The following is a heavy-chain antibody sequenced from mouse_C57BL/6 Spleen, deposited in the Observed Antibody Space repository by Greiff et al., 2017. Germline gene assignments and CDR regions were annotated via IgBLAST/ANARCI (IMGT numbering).Heavy chain of an antibody. CDR3: ERSYYGITSLALDY. V-gene: IGHV1-61*01. CDR1: GYTFTSYW. Sequence: VQLQQPGAELVRPGSSVKLSCKASGYTFTSYWMDWVKQRPGQGLEWIGNIYPSDSETHYNQKFKDKATLTVDKSSSTAYMQLSSLTSEDSAVYYCERSYYGITSLALDYWGKGTSAPVSS. CDR2: IYPSDSET. J-gene: IGHJ4*01. D-gene: IGHD1-1*01.